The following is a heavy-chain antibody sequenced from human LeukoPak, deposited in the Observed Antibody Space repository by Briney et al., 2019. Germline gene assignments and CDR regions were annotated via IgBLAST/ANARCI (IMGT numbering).Heavy chain of an antibody. CDR1: SYSISSGYY. J-gene: IGHJ5*02. Sequence: PSETLSLTCAVSSYSISSGYYWGCIRQPPGKGLECIGSIYHGGSTYYNPSLKSRVTISVDTSKNQFSLKLSSPTAADAANYYCAREGYHPEGFDPWGQGTLVTVSS. CDR2: IYHGGST. D-gene: IGHD2-2*01. V-gene: IGHV4-38-2*02. CDR3: AREGYHPEGFDP.